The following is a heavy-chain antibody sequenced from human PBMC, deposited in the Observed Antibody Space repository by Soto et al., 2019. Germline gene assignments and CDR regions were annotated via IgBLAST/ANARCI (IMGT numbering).Heavy chain of an antibody. J-gene: IGHJ3*02. CDR1: GFTFSSYA. Sequence: GGSLRLSCAASGFTFSSYAMSWVRQAPGKGLEWVSAISGSGGSTYYADSVKGRFTISRDNSKNTLYLQMNSLRAEDTAVYYCAKDRKVTPSLKGAFDIWGQGTMVTVSS. CDR3: AKDRKVTPSLKGAFDI. CDR2: ISGSGGST. D-gene: IGHD2-21*02. V-gene: IGHV3-23*01.